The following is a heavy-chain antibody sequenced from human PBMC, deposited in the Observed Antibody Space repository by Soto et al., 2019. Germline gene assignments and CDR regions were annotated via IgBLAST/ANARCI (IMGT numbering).Heavy chain of an antibody. CDR3: ARRSWRGRADY. CDR2: IGDSGGDK. Sequence: GGSLRLSCAASGFPFSSYAMSWVRQAPGKGLEWVSGIGDSGGDKFYADSVKGRFTVSRDNAENTLSLELNSLRVEDTAIYYCARRSWRGRADYWGQGILVTVSS. D-gene: IGHD3-3*01. V-gene: IGHV3-23*01. J-gene: IGHJ4*02. CDR1: GFPFSSYA.